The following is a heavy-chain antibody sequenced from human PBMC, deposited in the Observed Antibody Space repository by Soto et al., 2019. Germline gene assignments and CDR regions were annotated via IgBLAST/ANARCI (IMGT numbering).Heavy chain of an antibody. Sequence: EVQLVESGGGLVKPGGSLRLSCAASGFTFSSYGMNWVRQAPGKGLEWVSSISSSSSYIYYADSVKGRFTISRDNAKNTLDLQMNSLRAEGTAVYFCARGGGRGGGGYFDLWGRGTLVTVSS. D-gene: IGHD2-15*01. V-gene: IGHV3-21*01. J-gene: IGHJ2*01. CDR3: ARGGGRGGGGYFDL. CDR2: ISSSSSYI. CDR1: GFTFSSYG.